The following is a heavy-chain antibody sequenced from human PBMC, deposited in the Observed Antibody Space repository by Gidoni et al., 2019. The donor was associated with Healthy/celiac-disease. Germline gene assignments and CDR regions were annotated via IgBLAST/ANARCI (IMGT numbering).Heavy chain of an antibody. CDR2: IIPIFGTA. CDR3: ARETVINYYYYGMDV. D-gene: IGHD2-21*01. J-gene: IGHJ6*02. V-gene: IGHV1-69*01. Sequence: QVQLVQSGAEVKKPGSSVKVSCKAPGQGLEWTGGIIPIFGTANYAQKFQGRVTITADESTSTAYMELSSLRSEDTAVYYCARETVINYYYYGMDVWGQGTTVTVSS.